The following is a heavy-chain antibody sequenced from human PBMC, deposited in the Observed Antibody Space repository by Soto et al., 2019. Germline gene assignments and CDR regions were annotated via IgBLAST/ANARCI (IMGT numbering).Heavy chain of an antibody. Sequence: QVQLQQWGAGLLKPSETLSLTCAVYGGSFSGYYWSWIRQPPGKGLEWIGEINHSGSTNYNPSLRSRVTISVDTSKNQFSLKLSSVTAAETAVYYCARALTTVVPRFDYWGQGTLVTVSS. V-gene: IGHV4-34*01. CDR3: ARALTTVVPRFDY. CDR1: GGSFSGYY. D-gene: IGHD4-17*01. CDR2: INHSGST. J-gene: IGHJ4*02.